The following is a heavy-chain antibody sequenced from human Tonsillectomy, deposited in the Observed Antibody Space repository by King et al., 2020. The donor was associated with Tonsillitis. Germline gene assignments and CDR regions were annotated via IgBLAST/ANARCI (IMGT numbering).Heavy chain of an antibody. V-gene: IGHV3-11*01. Sequence: VQLVESGGGLVKPGGSLRLSCAASGFTFSDYYMTWIRQAPGKGLECISYISGSGNTIYYADSVKGRFTISRDNAKDSVYLQMNSLRADDTAAYYCARLAQGDSTYRYWGQGTLVTVSS. CDR2: ISGSGNTI. J-gene: IGHJ4*02. CDR3: ARLAQGDSTYRY. D-gene: IGHD2-21*02. CDR1: GFTFSDYY.